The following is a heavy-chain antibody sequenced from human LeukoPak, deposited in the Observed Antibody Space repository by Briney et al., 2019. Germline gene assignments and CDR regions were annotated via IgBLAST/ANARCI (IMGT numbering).Heavy chain of an antibody. V-gene: IGHV3-23*01. J-gene: IGHJ4*02. CDR2: ISGSGGST. CDR3: AKDMWPLALTGRLGGGLDS. D-gene: IGHD1-14*01. Sequence: GGSLRLSCAASGFTFNNYAMSWVRQAPGKGLEWVSGISGSGGSTYYADSVRGRFTISRDNSKTKLYLQMNNLRAEDTAIYYWAKDMWPLALTGRLGGGLDSWGQGTLVTVSS. CDR1: GFTFNNYA.